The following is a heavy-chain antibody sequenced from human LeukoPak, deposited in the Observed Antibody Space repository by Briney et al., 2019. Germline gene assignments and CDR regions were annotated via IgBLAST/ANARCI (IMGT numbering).Heavy chain of an antibody. V-gene: IGHV4-59*01. CDR3: ARTTAGYCSSASCFGFHYSYYLDD. D-gene: IGHD2-2*01. Sequence: SETLSLTCTVSGGSISSYYWSWIRQPPATGLERNGYIYYSGRTNYNPSLNSPVTISVDKSKHQFCLKLSSVTAADTSVYYCARTTAGYCSSASCFGFHYSYYLDDWGQGTLVTIPS. CDR1: GGSISSYY. J-gene: IGHJ4*02. CDR2: IYYSGRT.